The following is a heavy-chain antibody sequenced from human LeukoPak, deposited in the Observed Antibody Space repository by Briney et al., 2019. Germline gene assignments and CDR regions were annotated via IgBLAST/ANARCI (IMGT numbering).Heavy chain of an antibody. Sequence: GASVKVSCKASGYTFTGYYMHWVRQAPGQGLEWMGWINPNSGGTNYAQKFQGRVTLTRDTSISTAYMELSRLRSDDTAVYYCAXXXXLGYSYGPGYWGQGTLVTVSS. J-gene: IGHJ4*02. D-gene: IGHD5-18*01. CDR2: INPNSGGT. V-gene: IGHV1-2*02. CDR1: GYTFTGYY. CDR3: AXXXXLGYSYGPGY.